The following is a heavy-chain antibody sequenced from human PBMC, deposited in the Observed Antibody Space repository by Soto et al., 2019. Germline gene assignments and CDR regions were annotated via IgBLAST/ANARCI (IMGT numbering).Heavy chain of an antibody. Sequence: PSETLSLTCTVSGGSISSGGYYWSWIRQHPGKGLEWIGYIYYSGSTYYNPSLKSRVTISVDTSKNQFSLKLSSVTAADTAVYYCARDVRYCSSTSCSTPMSYYYGMDVWGQGTTVTVSS. J-gene: IGHJ6*02. D-gene: IGHD2-2*02. CDR3: ARDVRYCSSTSCSTPMSYYYGMDV. CDR1: GGSISSGGYY. CDR2: IYYSGST. V-gene: IGHV4-31*03.